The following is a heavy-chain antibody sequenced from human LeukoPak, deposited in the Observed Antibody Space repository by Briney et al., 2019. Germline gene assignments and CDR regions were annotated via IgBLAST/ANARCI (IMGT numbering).Heavy chain of an antibody. CDR1: GYTFTSYG. CDR3: ARDLKVVRITMIPLDY. Sequence: GASVKVSCKASGYTFTSYGISWVRQAPGQGLEWMGGIIPIFGTANYAQKFQGRVTITTDESTSTAYMELSSLRSEDTAVYYCARDLKVVRITMIPLDYWGQGTLVTVSS. J-gene: IGHJ4*02. D-gene: IGHD3-22*01. V-gene: IGHV1-69*05. CDR2: IIPIFGTA.